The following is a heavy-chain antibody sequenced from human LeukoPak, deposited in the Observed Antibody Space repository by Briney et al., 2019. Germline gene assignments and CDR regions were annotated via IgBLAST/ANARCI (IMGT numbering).Heavy chain of an antibody. V-gene: IGHV3-23*01. CDR3: ARAHSSSWYSAFDI. J-gene: IGHJ3*02. CDR2: ISGSGGST. D-gene: IGHD6-13*01. CDR1: GFTFSSYG. Sequence: GGTLRLSCAASGFTFSSYGMSWVRQAPGKGLEWVSAISGSGGSTYYADSVKGRFTISRDNSKNTLYLQMNSLRAEDTAVYYCARAHSSSWYSAFDIWGQGTMVTVSS.